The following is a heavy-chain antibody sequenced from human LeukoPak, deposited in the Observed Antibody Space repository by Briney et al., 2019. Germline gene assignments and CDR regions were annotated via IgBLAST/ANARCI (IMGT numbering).Heavy chain of an antibody. CDR1: GFTVSSNY. J-gene: IGHJ6*02. Sequence: GGSLRLSCAASGFTVSSNYMSWVRQAPGKGLEWVSVIYSGGSTYYADSVKGRFTISRDNSKNTLYLQMNSLRAEDTALYYCAKDFTEFGDYDYHYTMDVWGQGTTVTVSS. CDR3: AKDFTEFGDYDYHYTMDV. V-gene: IGHV3-66*01. CDR2: IYSGGST. D-gene: IGHD2-21*02.